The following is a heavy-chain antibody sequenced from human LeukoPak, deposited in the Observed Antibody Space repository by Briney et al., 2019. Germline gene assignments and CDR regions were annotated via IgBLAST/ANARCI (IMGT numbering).Heavy chain of an antibody. V-gene: IGHV3-74*01. Sequence: GGSLRLSCAASGFTFSSYWMHWVRQAPGKGLVWVSRINSDGSSTSYADSVKGRFTISRDNAKNSLSLQMNSLRADDTAVYYCAGDEGWTFDIWGQGTKVTVSS. CDR1: GFTFSSYW. J-gene: IGHJ3*02. CDR2: INSDGSST. D-gene: IGHD5-24*01. CDR3: AGDEGWTFDI.